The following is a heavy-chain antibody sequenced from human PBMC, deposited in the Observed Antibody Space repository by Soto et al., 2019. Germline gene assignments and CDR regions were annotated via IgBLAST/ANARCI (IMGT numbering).Heavy chain of an antibody. CDR2: MNPNSGDT. J-gene: IGHJ6*02. Sequence: ASVKVSCKASGYSFTSYEINWVRQATGQGPEWMGWMNPNSGDTGYSHKFQGRVTMTTDTSTSTAHMELRSLRSDDTAVYYCAREGQAPYYYYGMDVWGQGTAVTVSS. CDR1: GYSFTSYE. V-gene: IGHV1-8*01. CDR3: AREGQAPYYYYGMDV.